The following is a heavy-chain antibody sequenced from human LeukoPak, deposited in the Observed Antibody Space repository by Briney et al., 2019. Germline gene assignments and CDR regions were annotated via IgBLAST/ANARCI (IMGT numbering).Heavy chain of an antibody. CDR1: GGSISSYY. Sequence: SETLSLTCTVSGGSISSYYWSWIRQPPGKGLEWIGYIYYSVSTNYNPSLKSRVTISVGTSKNQFSLKLSSVTAADTAVYYCARGVSSGSDYWGQGTLVTVSS. CDR3: ARGVSSGSDY. D-gene: IGHD3-10*01. J-gene: IGHJ4*02. V-gene: IGHV4-59*08. CDR2: IYYSVST.